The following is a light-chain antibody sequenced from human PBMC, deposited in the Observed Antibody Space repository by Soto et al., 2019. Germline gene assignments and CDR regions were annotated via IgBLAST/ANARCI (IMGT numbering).Light chain of an antibody. CDR1: SGDIGSYNR. J-gene: IGLJ1*01. Sequence: QSVLTQPASVSVSPGQSITSSCTGTSGDIGSYNRVSWYQQHPGKAPKLIIYEVTDRPSGVSNRLSGSKSGNTASLTISGLQAEDEAEYYCSSYTNINTRACVFGTGTKVTVL. CDR3: SSYTNINTRACV. CDR2: EVT. V-gene: IGLV2-14*01.